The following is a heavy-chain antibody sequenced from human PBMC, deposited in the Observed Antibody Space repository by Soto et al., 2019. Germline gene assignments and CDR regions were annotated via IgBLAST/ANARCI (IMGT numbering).Heavy chain of an antibody. CDR3: TFQVAGHPFDY. CDR1: GYTFTGYY. V-gene: IGHV1-2*02. Sequence: ASVKVSCKASGYTFTGYYMHWVRQAPGQGLEWMGWINPNSGGTNYAQKLQGRVTMTRDTSISTAYMELSRLRSDDTAVYYCTFQVAGHPFDYWGQGTLVTVSS. CDR2: INPNSGGT. D-gene: IGHD6-19*01. J-gene: IGHJ4*02.